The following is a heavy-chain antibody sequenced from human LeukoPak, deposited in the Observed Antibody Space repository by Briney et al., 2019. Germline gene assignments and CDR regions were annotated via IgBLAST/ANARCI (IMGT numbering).Heavy chain of an antibody. J-gene: IGHJ5*02. CDR3: AKGSVAGRQRAPPKEWFDP. D-gene: IGHD6-6*01. Sequence: PGGSLRLSCAASGFTFSRYSMNWVRQAPGKGLEWVSSISISSNYRYYADSVKGRFTISRDNAKNSLYLQMNSLRAEDTAVYYCAKGSVAGRQRAPPKEWFDPWGQGTLVTVSS. CDR2: ISISSNYR. CDR1: GFTFSRYS. V-gene: IGHV3-21*01.